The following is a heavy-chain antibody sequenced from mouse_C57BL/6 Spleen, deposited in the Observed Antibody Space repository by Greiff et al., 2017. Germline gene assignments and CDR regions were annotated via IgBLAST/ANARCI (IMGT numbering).Heavy chain of an antibody. V-gene: IGHV1-54*01. CDR1: GYAFTNYL. CDR2: INPGSGGT. J-gene: IGHJ2*01. Sequence: VQVVESGAELVRPGTSVKVSCKASGYAFTNYLIEWVKQRPGQGLEWIGVINPGSGGTNYNEKFKGKATLTADKSSSTAYMQLSSLTSEDSAVYFCARDSGADVDYWGQGTTLTVSS. CDR3: ARDSGADVDY.